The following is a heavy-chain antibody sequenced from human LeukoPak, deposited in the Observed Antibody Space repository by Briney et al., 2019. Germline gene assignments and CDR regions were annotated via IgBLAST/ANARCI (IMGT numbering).Heavy chain of an antibody. D-gene: IGHD6-19*01. CDR2: ISGSGGST. Sequence: GGSLRLSCAASGFTFSSYAMSWVRPAPGKGLEWVSAISGSGGSTYYADSVKGRFTISRDNSKNTLYLQMNSLRAEDTAVYYCAKDPLGIAVAGSLDYWGQGTLVTVSS. CDR3: AKDPLGIAVAGSLDY. J-gene: IGHJ4*02. V-gene: IGHV3-23*01. CDR1: GFTFSSYA.